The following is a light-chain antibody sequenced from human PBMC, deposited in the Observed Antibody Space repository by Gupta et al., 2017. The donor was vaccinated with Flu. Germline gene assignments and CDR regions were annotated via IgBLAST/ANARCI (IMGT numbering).Light chain of an antibody. J-gene: IGKJ2*02. V-gene: IGKV1-5*03. CDR1: QSIRNW. CDR2: QAS. CDR3: QQYNSYLRGT. Sequence: DIQMTQSPSTLPASVGDRVAFTCRASQSIRNWLAWYQQKPGKAPKLLIYQASSLESGVPSRFSGSGSGTEFTLTISSLQPDDFATYYCQQYNSYLRGTFGQGTKLEIK.